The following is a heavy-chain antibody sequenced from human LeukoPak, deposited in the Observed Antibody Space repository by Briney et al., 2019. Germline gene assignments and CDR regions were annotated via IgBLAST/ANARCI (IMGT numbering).Heavy chain of an antibody. CDR1: GFIFSSYA. V-gene: IGHV3-30*04. D-gene: IGHD5-12*01. J-gene: IGHJ4*02. Sequence: PGGSLRLSCGASGFIFSSYALHWVRQAPGKGLEWVAAISYDGGNTYYADSVKGRLTISRDNSKNTLYLQMESLRAEDTAVYYCARGRYSGYDSSYFDYWGQGTLVTVSS. CDR3: ARGRYSGYDSSYFDY. CDR2: ISYDGGNT.